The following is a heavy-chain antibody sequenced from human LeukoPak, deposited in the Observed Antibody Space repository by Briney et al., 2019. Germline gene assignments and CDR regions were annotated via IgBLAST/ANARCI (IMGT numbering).Heavy chain of an antibody. CDR1: GFTFSTSG. CDR2: IRNDGNKY. CDR3: VKVDT. J-gene: IGHJ4*02. V-gene: IGHV3-30*02. Sequence: PGGSLRLSCVASGFTFSTSGMHWVRQSPGKGLDWVAFIRNDGNKYNYAESVKGRFTISRDNSKNTLYLQMDSLSDEDTAVYYCVKVDTWGQGILVTVSS. D-gene: IGHD5-18*01.